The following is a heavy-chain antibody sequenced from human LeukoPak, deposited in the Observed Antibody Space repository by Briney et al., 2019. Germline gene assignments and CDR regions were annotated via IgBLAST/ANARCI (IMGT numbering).Heavy chain of an antibody. Sequence: KSGGSLRLSCAASGFTVRDNHMSWVRQAPGKGLEWVGRIKSKTDGGTTDYAAPVKGRFTISRDDSKNTLYLQMNSLKTEDTAVYYCTREAVTANGYFDYWGQGTLVTVSS. CDR3: TREAVTANGYFDY. CDR1: GFTVRDNH. V-gene: IGHV3-15*01. CDR2: IKSKTDGGTT. D-gene: IGHD2-21*02. J-gene: IGHJ4*02.